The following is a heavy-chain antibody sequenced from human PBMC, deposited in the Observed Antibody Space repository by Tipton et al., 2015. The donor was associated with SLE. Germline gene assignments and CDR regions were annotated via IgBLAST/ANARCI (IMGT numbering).Heavy chain of an antibody. J-gene: IGHJ2*01. V-gene: IGHV3-13*01. Sequence: SLRLSCAAYGFSFSNYDMHWVRHAAGKGLEWVSGISTAGNAYYTDSVKGRFTISRENAENSVYLQMNSLRAGDTAVYYCTREPPVTGYWYFDFWGRGTLVTVSS. CDR3: TREPPVTGYWYFDF. CDR2: ISTAGNA. D-gene: IGHD6-19*01. CDR1: GFSFSNYD.